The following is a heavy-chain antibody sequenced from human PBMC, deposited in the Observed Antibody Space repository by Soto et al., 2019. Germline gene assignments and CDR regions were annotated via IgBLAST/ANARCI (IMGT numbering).Heavy chain of an antibody. CDR3: AKVALEWLPFYYYYYYMDV. D-gene: IGHD3-3*01. CDR1: GFTFSSYC. Sequence: GGSLRLSCAASGFTFSSYCMHWVRQAPGKGLEWVAVISYDGSNKYYADSVKGRFTISRDNSKNTLYLQMNSLRAEDTAVYYCAKVALEWLPFYYYYYYMDVWGKGTTVTVSS. J-gene: IGHJ6*03. CDR2: ISYDGSNK. V-gene: IGHV3-30*18.